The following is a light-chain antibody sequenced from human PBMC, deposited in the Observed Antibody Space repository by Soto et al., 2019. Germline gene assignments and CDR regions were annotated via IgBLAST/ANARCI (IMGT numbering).Light chain of an antibody. Sequence: QSALTQPASVSGSPGQSITISCTGTSSDVGSYNLVSWYQQHPGKAPKLMIYEGSKRPSGVSNRFSRSKSGNTASLTISGLQAEDEADYYCCSYAGSSTVVVFGGGTKLTVL. V-gene: IGLV2-23*03. CDR1: SSDVGSYNL. CDR2: EGS. CDR3: CSYAGSSTVVV. J-gene: IGLJ2*01.